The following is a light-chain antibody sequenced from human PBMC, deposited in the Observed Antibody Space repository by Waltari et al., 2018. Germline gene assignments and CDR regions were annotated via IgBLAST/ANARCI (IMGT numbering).Light chain of an antibody. CDR3: QKYYSTPWT. CDR1: QSVLYSSNNKNY. V-gene: IGKV4-1*01. CDR2: WAS. Sequence: DIVMTQSPDSLAVSLGERAPIHCKSRQSVLYSSNNKNYLAWYQQKPGQPPKLLIYWASIRESWVPDRFIGRGSGTDFTRTIISLQAEDVAVYYCQKYYSTPWTFGQGTKVEIK. J-gene: IGKJ1*01.